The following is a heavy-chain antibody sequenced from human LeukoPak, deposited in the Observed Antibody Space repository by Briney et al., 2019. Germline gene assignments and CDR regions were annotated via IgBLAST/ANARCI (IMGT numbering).Heavy chain of an antibody. D-gene: IGHD2-2*02. V-gene: IGHV5-51*01. CDR1: GYSFTSYW. J-gene: IGHJ3*02. CDR3: ARREGCSSTSCYKAFDI. CDR2: IYPGDSDT. Sequence: GESLKISCKGSGYSFTSYWIGWVRQMPGKGLEWMGTIYPGDSDTRYSPSFQGQVSFSADKSFSTAYLQWSSLKASDTAMYYCARREGCSSTSCYKAFDIWGQGTMVTVSS.